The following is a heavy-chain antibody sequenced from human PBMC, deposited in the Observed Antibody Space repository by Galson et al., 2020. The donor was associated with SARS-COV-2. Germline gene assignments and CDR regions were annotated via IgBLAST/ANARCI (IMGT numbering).Heavy chain of an antibody. D-gene: IGHD3-16*01. Sequence: SETLSLTCTVSGGSVSSGSYYWNWIRQPPGKGLEWIGYIYYSGSANYNPSLKSRVTMSVDTSKNQFSLKLRSVTAADTAVYYCAREGAPSEFYYSGMDVWGQGTTVTVSS. CDR1: GGSVSSGSYY. V-gene: IGHV4-61*01. CDR2: IYYSGSA. CDR3: AREGAPSEFYYSGMDV. J-gene: IGHJ6*02.